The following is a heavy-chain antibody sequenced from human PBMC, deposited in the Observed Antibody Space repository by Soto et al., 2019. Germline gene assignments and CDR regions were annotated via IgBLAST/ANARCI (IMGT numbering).Heavy chain of an antibody. V-gene: IGHV1-69*13. Sequence: SVKVSCKASGGTFSSYAISWVRRAPGQGLEWMGGIIPIFGTANYAQKFQGRVTITADESTSTAYMELSSLRSEDTAVYYCAKTITMVRGGNAFDIWGQGTMVTVSS. J-gene: IGHJ3*02. D-gene: IGHD3-10*01. CDR2: IIPIFGTA. CDR1: GGTFSSYA. CDR3: AKTITMVRGGNAFDI.